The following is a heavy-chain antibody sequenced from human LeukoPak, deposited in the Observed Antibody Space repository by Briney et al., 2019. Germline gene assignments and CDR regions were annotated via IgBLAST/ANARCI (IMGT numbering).Heavy chain of an antibody. D-gene: IGHD3-16*02. V-gene: IGHV1-2*02. Sequence: ASVKVSCKASGYTFTGYYMHWVRQAPGQGLEWMGWISPKSGGTNYAQKFQGRVTMTRDTSISTAYMELSGLRSDDTAVYYCARDRLITFGGVIFRFDPWGQGTLVTVSS. CDR1: GYTFTGYY. J-gene: IGHJ5*02. CDR3: ARDRLITFGGVIFRFDP. CDR2: ISPKSGGT.